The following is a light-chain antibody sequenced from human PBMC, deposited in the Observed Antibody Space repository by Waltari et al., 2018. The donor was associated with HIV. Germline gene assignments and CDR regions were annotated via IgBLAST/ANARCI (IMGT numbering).Light chain of an antibody. CDR3: QQYNSYWT. V-gene: IGKV1-5*03. CDR1: QSIRSW. J-gene: IGKJ1*01. Sequence: IQMTQSPSTLSASVGDRVTITCRASQSIRSWLAWYQQKPGKAPKLLIYKASSLESGVPSRFSGSESGTECTLTISSLQPDDFATYYCQQYNSYWTFGQGTKVEIK. CDR2: KAS.